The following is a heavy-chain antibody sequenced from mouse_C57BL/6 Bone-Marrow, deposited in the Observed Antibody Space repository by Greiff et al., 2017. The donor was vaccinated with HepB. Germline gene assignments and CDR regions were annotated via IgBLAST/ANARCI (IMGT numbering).Heavy chain of an antibody. J-gene: IGHJ4*01. CDR2: IDPNSGGT. V-gene: IGHV1-72*01. CDR3: ARRGLDYYGSSPYYAMDY. Sequence: QVQLQQPGAELVKPGASVKLSCKASGYTFTSYWMHWVKQRPGRGLEWIGRIDPNSGGTKYNEKFKSKATLTVDKPSSTAYMQLSSLTSEDSAVYYCARRGLDYYGSSPYYAMDYWGQGTSVTVSS. CDR1: GYTFTSYW. D-gene: IGHD1-1*01.